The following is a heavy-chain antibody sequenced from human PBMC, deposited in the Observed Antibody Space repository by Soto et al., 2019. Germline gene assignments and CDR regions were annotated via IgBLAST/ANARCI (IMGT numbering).Heavy chain of an antibody. D-gene: IGHD4-17*01. CDR3: ARVTHTITVAFDI. J-gene: IGHJ3*02. Sequence: ASVKVSCKASGYTFTGYYMHWVRQAPGQGPEWMGWINPNSGGTSYAQKFQGRVTMTRDTSISTAYMELSRLRSDDTAVYYCARVTHTITVAFDIWGQGTMVTVSS. V-gene: IGHV1-2*02. CDR1: GYTFTGYY. CDR2: INPNSGGT.